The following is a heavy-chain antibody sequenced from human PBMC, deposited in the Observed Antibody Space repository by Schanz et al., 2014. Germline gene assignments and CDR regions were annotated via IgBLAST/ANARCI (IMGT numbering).Heavy chain of an antibody. CDR2: MNESHSTI. J-gene: IGHJ6*03. CDR1: GFSFSSYA. Sequence: EVQLLESGGGLVEPGGSLRLSCAASGFSFSSYAMGWVRQARGKGLEWVSAMNESHSTIYYADSVRGRFTISRDNSRSTMYLQMNSLRAEDTAVYYCAKGPYYYYYMDVWGNGTTVTVSS. CDR3: AKGPYYYYYMDV. V-gene: IGHV3-23*01.